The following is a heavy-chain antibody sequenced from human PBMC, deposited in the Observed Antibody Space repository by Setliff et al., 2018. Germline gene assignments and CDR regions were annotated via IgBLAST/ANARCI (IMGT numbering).Heavy chain of an antibody. CDR3: ARDENCSGGTCHIYYPHGMDV. Sequence: GASVKVSCKGSGDTFRSYALTWVRQAPGQGLEWMGGVIPMSTTPRYAQKCQGRMTITADEYTSTVYMELTSLRSEDTAVYYCARDENCSGGTCHIYYPHGMDVWGQGTTVTVSS. V-gene: IGHV1-69*13. CDR1: GDTFRSYA. CDR2: VIPMSTTP. D-gene: IGHD2-15*01. J-gene: IGHJ6*02.